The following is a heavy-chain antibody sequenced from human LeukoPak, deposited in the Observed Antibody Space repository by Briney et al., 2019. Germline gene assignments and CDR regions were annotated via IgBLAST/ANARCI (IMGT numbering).Heavy chain of an antibody. CDR2: IYTSGST. CDR1: GGSISSGSYY. D-gene: IGHD6-13*01. V-gene: IGHV4-61*02. CDR3: ARDSRQQLVRRAFDI. Sequence: PSETLSLTCTVSGGSISSGSYYWSWIRQPAGKGLEWIGRIYTSGSTNYNPSLKSRVTISVDTSKNQFSLKLSSVTAADTAVYYCARDSRQQLVRRAFDIWGQGTMVTVSS. J-gene: IGHJ3*02.